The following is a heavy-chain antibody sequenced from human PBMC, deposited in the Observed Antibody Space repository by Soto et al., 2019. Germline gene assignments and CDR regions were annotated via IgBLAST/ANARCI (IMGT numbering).Heavy chain of an antibody. CDR2: INAGNGNT. CDR1: GYAFRTYS. D-gene: IGHD3-10*01. CDR3: LSADGSGSYYYLVFDY. J-gene: IGHJ4*02. V-gene: IGHV1-3*01. Sequence: WKGVGYAFRTYSMHCVRQNHGQRLEWMGWINAGNGNTKYSQKFQGRVTMTEDTSTDTAYMELSSLRSEDTAVYYCLSADGSGSYYYLVFDYWGQRTLVSVSS.